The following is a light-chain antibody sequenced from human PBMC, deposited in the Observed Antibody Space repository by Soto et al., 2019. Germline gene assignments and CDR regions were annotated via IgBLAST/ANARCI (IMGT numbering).Light chain of an antibody. CDR3: QQYGSSPWT. Sequence: DIVLTQSPCTLSLSPGERATLSCRASQSVSSNYLAWYQQKPGQAPRPLIYGASSRATGIPDRFSGSGAGTDFTLTISRLEPEDFAVYYCQQYGSSPWTFGQGTKVEIK. V-gene: IGKV3-20*01. J-gene: IGKJ1*01. CDR1: QSVSSNY. CDR2: GAS.